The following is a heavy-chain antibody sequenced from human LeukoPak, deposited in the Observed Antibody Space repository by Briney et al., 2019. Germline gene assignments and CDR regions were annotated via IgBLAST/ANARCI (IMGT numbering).Heavy chain of an antibody. V-gene: IGHV3-53*01. CDR1: GFAVNTKF. CDR2: IYSGGLT. D-gene: IGHD3-16*01. Sequence: PGGSLRLSCAASGFAVNTKFVHWVRQAPGKGLEWISVIYSGGLTYYADSVEGRFTISRDNSKNTLYLYMNSLRAEDTAVYYCARDEVTSGGGLESWGQGALVIVSS. J-gene: IGHJ4*02. CDR3: ARDEVTSGGGLES.